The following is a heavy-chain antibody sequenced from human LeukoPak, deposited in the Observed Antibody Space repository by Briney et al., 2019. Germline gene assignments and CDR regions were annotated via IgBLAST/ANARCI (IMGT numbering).Heavy chain of an antibody. Sequence: PSETLSLTCTVSGGSISSSSYYWGWIRQPPGKGLEWIGSIYYSGSTYYNPSLKSRVTISVDTSKNQFSLKLSSVTAADTAVYYCARELVPDITMIVVVNGGFDLWGRGTLVTVSS. V-gene: IGHV4-39*07. CDR3: ARELVPDITMIVVVNGGFDL. D-gene: IGHD3-22*01. CDR2: IYYSGST. CDR1: GGSISSSSYY. J-gene: IGHJ2*01.